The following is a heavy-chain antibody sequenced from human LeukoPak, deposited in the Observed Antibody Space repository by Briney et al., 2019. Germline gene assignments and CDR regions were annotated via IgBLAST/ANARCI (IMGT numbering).Heavy chain of an antibody. J-gene: IGHJ1*01. Sequence: GGSLRLSCASSGFTLTNAWMSWVRQAPGKGLEWVGRIKSKTDGGTTHYAAPVKGRFTISRDDSKTTLYLQMNSLKSEDTAVYYCTTVRGSSYQYFQRWGQGTLVTVSS. CDR2: IKSKTDGGTT. V-gene: IGHV3-15*01. CDR1: GFTLTNAW. D-gene: IGHD6-13*01. CDR3: TTVRGSSYQYFQR.